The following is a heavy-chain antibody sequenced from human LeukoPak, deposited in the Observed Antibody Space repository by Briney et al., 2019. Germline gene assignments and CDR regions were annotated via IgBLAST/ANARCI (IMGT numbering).Heavy chain of an antibody. V-gene: IGHV4-59*08. D-gene: IGHD5-24*01. J-gene: IGHJ4*02. Sequence: SETLSLTCTVSGGSISSYYWGWIRQPPGKGLEWIGYIDYSGSTKYNPSLKSRVTTSVDTSKNQFSLNLSSVTAADTAVYYCARHGGGYSFDYWGQGTLVTVSS. CDR1: GGSISSYY. CDR3: ARHGGGYSFDY. CDR2: IDYSGST.